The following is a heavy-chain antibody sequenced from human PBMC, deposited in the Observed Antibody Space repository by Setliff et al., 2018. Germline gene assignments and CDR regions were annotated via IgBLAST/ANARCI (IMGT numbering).Heavy chain of an antibody. V-gene: IGHV1-18*01. CDR3: ARGGYSYGYDHGFDI. CDR1: GYSFRDYG. J-gene: IGHJ3*02. Sequence: GASVKVSCKASGYSFRDYGISWVRQAPGQGLEWMGWISAYNGNTKYAQELQGRVTMATDISTSTAYMELRSLRSDDTAVYYCARGGYSYGYDHGFDIWGQGTMVTVSS. CDR2: ISAYNGNT. D-gene: IGHD5-18*01.